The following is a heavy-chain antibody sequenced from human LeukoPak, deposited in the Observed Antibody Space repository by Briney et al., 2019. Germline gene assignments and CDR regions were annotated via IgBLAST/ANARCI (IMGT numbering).Heavy chain of an antibody. Sequence: SETLSLTCTVSANSISSYYWSWIRQPPGKGLEWIGSIYYSGSTYYNPSLKSRVTISVDTSKNQFSLKLSSVTAADTAVYYCARHPYDSSGYCDYWGQGTLVTVSS. D-gene: IGHD3-22*01. CDR1: ANSISSYY. CDR2: IYYSGST. V-gene: IGHV4-39*01. J-gene: IGHJ4*02. CDR3: ARHPYDSSGYCDY.